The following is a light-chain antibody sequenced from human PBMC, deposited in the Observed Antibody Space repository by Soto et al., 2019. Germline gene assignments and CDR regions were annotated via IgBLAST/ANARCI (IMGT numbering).Light chain of an antibody. Sequence: QSALTQPASVSGSPGQSITISCTGSSSDVGGYNYVSWYQHHPGKAPKLMIYEVSNRPSGVSDRFSGSKSGSTASLTISGLQAEDEADYYCTSYTNIASLDVFGTGTKVTVL. CDR1: SSDVGGYNY. CDR2: EVS. J-gene: IGLJ1*01. CDR3: TSYTNIASLDV. V-gene: IGLV2-14*01.